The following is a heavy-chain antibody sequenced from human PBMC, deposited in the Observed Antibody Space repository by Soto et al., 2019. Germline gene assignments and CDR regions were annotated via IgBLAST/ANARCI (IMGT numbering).Heavy chain of an antibody. CDR2: INPNSGGT. Sequence: ASVKVSCKASGYTFTGYYMHWVRQAPGRGLEWMGWINPNSGGTNYAQKFQGWVTMTRDTSISTAYMELSRLRSDDTAVYYCARDPSYDFWSGPYYGMDVWGQGTTVTVSS. D-gene: IGHD3-3*01. CDR3: ARDPSYDFWSGPYYGMDV. CDR1: GYTFTGYY. V-gene: IGHV1-2*04. J-gene: IGHJ6*02.